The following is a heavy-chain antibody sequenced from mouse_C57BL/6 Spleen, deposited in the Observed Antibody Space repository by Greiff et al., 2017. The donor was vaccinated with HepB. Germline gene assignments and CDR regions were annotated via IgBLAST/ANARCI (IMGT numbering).Heavy chain of an antibody. D-gene: IGHD1-1*01. V-gene: IGHV1-82*01. CDR1: GYAFSSSW. J-gene: IGHJ1*03. CDR2: IYPGDGDT. Sequence: VQLQQSGPELVKPGASVKISCKASGYAFSSSWMNWVKQRPGKGLEWIGRIYPGDGDTNYNGKFKGKATLTADKSSSTAYMQLSSLTSEDSAVYFCARRLGLIGDGSRGWYFDVWGTGTTVTVSS. CDR3: ARRLGLIGDGSRGWYFDV.